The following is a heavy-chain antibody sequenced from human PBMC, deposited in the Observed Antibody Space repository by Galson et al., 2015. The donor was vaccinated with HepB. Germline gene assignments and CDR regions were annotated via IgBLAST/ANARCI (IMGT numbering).Heavy chain of an antibody. J-gene: IGHJ6*02. CDR1: GFTFSSYG. D-gene: IGHD2-15*01. CDR3: AKDIAYCSGGSCYTLLYYYYYGMDV. CDR2: ISYDGSNK. Sequence: SLRLSCAASGFTFSSYGMHWVRQAPGKGLEWVAVISYDGSNKYYADSVKGRFTISRDNSKNTLYLQMNSLRAEDTAVYYCAKDIAYCSGGSCYTLLYYYYYGMDVWGQGTTVTVSS. V-gene: IGHV3-30*18.